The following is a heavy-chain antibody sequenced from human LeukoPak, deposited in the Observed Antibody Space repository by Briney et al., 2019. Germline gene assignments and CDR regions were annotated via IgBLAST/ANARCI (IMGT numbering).Heavy chain of an antibody. CDR1: GGSISSYY. J-gene: IGHJ4*02. V-gene: IGHV4-59*01. Sequence: PSETLSLTCTVSGGSISSYYWCWIRQPPGRGLEWIGYIYYSGSTNYNPSLKSRVTISVDTSKNQFSLKLSSVTAADTAVYYCARGYCSSTSCYFDYWGQGTLVTVSS. D-gene: IGHD2-2*01. CDR2: IYYSGST. CDR3: ARGYCSSTSCYFDY.